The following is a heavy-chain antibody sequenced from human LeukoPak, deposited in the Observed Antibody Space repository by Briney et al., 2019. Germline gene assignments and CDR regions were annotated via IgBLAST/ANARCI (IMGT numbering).Heavy chain of an antibody. J-gene: IGHJ6*03. CDR1: KFTFNNYA. Sequence: GGSLRLSCLASKFTFNNYAMTWVRQAPGKGLEWVSSISGSGDNMDYADSVKGRFTISRDNSKNTLYLQMNSLRAEDTAVYYCARVGIAVAGYYMDVWGKGTTVTVSS. CDR3: ARVGIAVAGYYMDV. D-gene: IGHD6-19*01. CDR2: ISGSGDNM. V-gene: IGHV3-23*01.